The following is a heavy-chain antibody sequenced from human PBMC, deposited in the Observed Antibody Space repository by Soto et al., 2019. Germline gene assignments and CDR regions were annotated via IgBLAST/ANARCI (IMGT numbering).Heavy chain of an antibody. D-gene: IGHD6-6*01. CDR3: SRGLSIPGRPGSRWFDP. V-gene: IGHV4-59*01. CDR1: GGSISDSHSY. J-gene: IGHJ5*02. CDR2: IYYSGST. Sequence: PSETLSLTCTVSGGSISDSHSYWSWIRQPPGKGLEWIGYIYYSGSTYYNPSLRSRVTISVDTSKNQFSLNLTSVTAADTAVFYCSRGLSIPGRPGSRWFDPWGQGTPVTVS.